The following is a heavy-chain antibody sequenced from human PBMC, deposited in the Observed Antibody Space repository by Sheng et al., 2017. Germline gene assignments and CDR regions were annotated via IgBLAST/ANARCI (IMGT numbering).Heavy chain of an antibody. V-gene: IGHV1-69*13. J-gene: IGHJ6*02. Sequence: QVQLVQSGAEVKKPGSSVKVSCKASGGTFSSYAISWVRQAPGQGLEWMGGIIPIFGTANYAQKFQGRVTITADESTSTAYMELSSLRSEDTAVYYCARDICGGDCYSVYGMDVWGQGTTVTVSS. D-gene: IGHD2-21*02. CDR2: IIPIFGTA. CDR3: ARDICGGDCYSVYGMDV. CDR1: GGTFSSYA.